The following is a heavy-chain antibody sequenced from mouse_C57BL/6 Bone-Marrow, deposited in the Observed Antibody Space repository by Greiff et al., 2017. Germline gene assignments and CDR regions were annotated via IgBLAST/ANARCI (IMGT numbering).Heavy chain of an antibody. V-gene: IGHV5-4*01. CDR1: GFTFSSYA. Sequence: EVQGVESGGGLVKPGGSLKLSCAASGFTFSSYAMSWVRQTPEKRLEWVATISDGGSYTYYPDNVKGRFTISRDNAKNNLYLQMSHLKSEDTAMYYCARDKGGGANWDFDYWGQGTTLTVSS. CDR2: ISDGGSYT. D-gene: IGHD4-1*01. CDR3: ARDKGGGANWDFDY. J-gene: IGHJ2*01.